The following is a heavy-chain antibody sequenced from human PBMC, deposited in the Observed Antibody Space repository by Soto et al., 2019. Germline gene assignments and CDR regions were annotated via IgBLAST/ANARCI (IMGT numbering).Heavy chain of an antibody. V-gene: IGHV1-46*03. CDR3: GRGLLAGDV. Sequence: QVQLVQSGAEVKKPGASVKVSCKASGYTFTSYYIHWVRQAPGQGLEWMGIINPNGGSTNYAQKFQGRVTLTRDKSKSTVYMDLSSLRSEDTAVYYWGRGLLAGDVWGKATSVTVSS. CDR2: INPNGGST. CDR1: GYTFTSYY. J-gene: IGHJ6*03.